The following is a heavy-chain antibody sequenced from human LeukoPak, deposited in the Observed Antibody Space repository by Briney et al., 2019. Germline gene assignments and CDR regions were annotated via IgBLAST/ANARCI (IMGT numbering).Heavy chain of an antibody. J-gene: IGHJ3*02. CDR3: ARGPLDYGDYGDAFDI. CDR2: ITTYNGNT. D-gene: IGHD4-17*01. V-gene: IGHV1-18*01. Sequence: ASVKASCKASGYTFTSYGISWVPQAPGQGLEWMGWITTYNGNTNYAQKLQGRVTMTTDTSTSTAYMELRSLRADDTAVYYCARGPLDYGDYGDAFDIWGQGTMVTVSS. CDR1: GYTFTSYG.